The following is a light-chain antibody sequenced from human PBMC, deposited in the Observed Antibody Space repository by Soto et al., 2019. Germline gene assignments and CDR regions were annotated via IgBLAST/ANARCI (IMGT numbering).Light chain of an antibody. CDR3: QHYGSSRWT. Sequence: EIVLTKAPGTLSLSPGERATLSCRASQSVSSSYLAWYQQKPGQAPRLLIYGASSRATGIPDRFSGSGSGTDFTLTISRLEPEDFAVYYCQHYGSSRWTFGQGTKVEIK. V-gene: IGKV3-20*01. J-gene: IGKJ1*01. CDR1: QSVSSSY. CDR2: GAS.